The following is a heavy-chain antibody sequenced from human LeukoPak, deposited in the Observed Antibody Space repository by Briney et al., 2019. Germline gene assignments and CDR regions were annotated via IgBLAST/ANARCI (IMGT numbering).Heavy chain of an antibody. CDR1: GFTFSSYW. CDR2: IKQDGSEK. V-gene: IGHV3-7*01. J-gene: IGHJ3*01. Sequence: QPGGSLRLSCAASGFTFSSYWMSWVHQAPGKGLEWVANIKQDGSEKYYVDSVKGRFTISRDNAKNSLYLQKYSLRTEDTAVYYCVVPAAIQRDWGQGTMGTVSS. CDR3: VVPAAIQRD. D-gene: IGHD2-2*01.